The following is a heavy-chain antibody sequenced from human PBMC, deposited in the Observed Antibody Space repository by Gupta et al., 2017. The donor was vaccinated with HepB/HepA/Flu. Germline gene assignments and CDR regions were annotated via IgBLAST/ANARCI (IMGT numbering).Heavy chain of an antibody. Sequence: QLQLQESGPGLVKPSETLSLTCTVSGGSISSSSYYWGWIRQPPGKGLEWIGSIYYSGSTYYNPSLKSRVTISVDTSKNQFSLKLSSVTAADTAVYYCARHYDSSGTGAFDIWGQGTMVTVSS. CDR2: IYYSGST. D-gene: IGHD3-22*01. CDR3: ARHYDSSGTGAFDI. CDR1: GGSISSSSYY. V-gene: IGHV4-39*01. J-gene: IGHJ3*02.